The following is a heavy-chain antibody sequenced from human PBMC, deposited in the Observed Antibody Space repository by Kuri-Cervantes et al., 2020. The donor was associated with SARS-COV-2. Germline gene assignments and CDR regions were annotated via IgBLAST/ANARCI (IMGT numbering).Heavy chain of an antibody. Sequence: GESLKISCAASGFTFSSYGMHWVRQAPGKGLEWVAVISYDGSNKYYADSVKGRFTISRDNSKNTLYLQMNSLRAEDTAVYYCAKRGVYGDYGWGQGTLVTVSS. CDR3: AKRGVYGDYG. V-gene: IGHV3-30*18. D-gene: IGHD4-17*01. J-gene: IGHJ4*02. CDR1: GFTFSSYG. CDR2: ISYDGSNK.